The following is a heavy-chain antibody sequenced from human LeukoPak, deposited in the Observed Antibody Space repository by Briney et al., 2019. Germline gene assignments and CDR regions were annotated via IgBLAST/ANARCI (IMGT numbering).Heavy chain of an antibody. CDR2: IYYSGST. V-gene: IGHV4-39*07. D-gene: IGHD2-2*02. J-gene: IGHJ5*02. CDR1: GGSISSSSYY. Sequence: SETLSLTCTVSGGSISSSSYYWGWIRQPPGKGLEWIGSIYYSGSTYYNPSLKSRVTISVDTSKNQFSLKLSSVTAADTAVYYCARDSFVVPAAIRNNWFDPRGQGTLVTVSS. CDR3: ARDSFVVPAAIRNNWFDP.